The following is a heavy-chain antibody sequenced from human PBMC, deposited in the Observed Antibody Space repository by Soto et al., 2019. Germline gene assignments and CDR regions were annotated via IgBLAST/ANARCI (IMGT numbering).Heavy chain of an antibody. V-gene: IGHV4-39*01. CDR3: ARGGSLTTVTTDAFDI. J-gene: IGHJ3*02. Sequence: QLQLQESGPGLVKPSETLSLTCTVSGGSISSSSYYWGWIRHPPGKGLEWIGSIYYSGSTYYNPSLKSRVTISVDTSKNQFSLKLSSVTAADTAVYYCARGGSLTTVTTDAFDIWGQGTMVTVSS. CDR2: IYYSGST. CDR1: GGSISSSSYY. D-gene: IGHD4-17*01.